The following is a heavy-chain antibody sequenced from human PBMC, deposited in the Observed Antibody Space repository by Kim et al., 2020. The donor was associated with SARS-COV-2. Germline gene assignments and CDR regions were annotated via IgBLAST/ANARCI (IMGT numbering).Heavy chain of an antibody. V-gene: IGHV4-59*01. CDR2: IYYSGST. CDR1: GGSISSYY. CDR3: ARVLEGYSSGWYFDY. Sequence: SETPSLICTVSGGSISSYYWSWIRQPPGKGLEWIGYIYYSGSTNYNPSLKSRVTISVDTSKNQFSLKLSSVTAADTAVYYCARVLEGYSSGWYFDYWGQGTLVTVTS. J-gene: IGHJ4*02. D-gene: IGHD6-19*01.